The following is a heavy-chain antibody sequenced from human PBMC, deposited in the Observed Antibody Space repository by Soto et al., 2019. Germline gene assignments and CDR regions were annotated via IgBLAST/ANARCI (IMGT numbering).Heavy chain of an antibody. J-gene: IGHJ6*02. D-gene: IGHD3-10*01. CDR2: IYYSGST. Sequence: QVQLQESGPGLVKPSQTLSLTCTVSGGSISSGGYYWSWIRQHPGKGLEWIGYIYYSGSTYYNPSLKSRVTIYVDTSKNQFSLKLSSVTAADTAVYYCARGEIYGSYYYGMDVWGQGTTVTVSS. CDR1: GGSISSGGYY. V-gene: IGHV4-31*03. CDR3: ARGEIYGSYYYGMDV.